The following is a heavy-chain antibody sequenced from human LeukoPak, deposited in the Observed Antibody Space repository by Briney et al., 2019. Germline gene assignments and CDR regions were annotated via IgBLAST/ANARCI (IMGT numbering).Heavy chain of an antibody. D-gene: IGHD4-11*01. J-gene: IGHJ5*02. Sequence: SETLSLICTVSGGSISSGGYYWSWIRQHPGKGLEWIGYIYYSGSTYYNPSLKSRVTISVDTSKNQFSQKLSSVTAADTAVYYCARVGYSIPPNNWFDPWGQGTLVTVSS. CDR2: IYYSGST. CDR3: ARVGYSIPPNNWFDP. V-gene: IGHV4-31*03. CDR1: GGSISSGGYY.